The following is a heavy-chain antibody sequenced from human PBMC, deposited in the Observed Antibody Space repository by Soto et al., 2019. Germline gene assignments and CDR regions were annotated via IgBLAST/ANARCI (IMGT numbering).Heavy chain of an antibody. CDR3: ARGAPGYDFWSDLNWFDP. Sequence: SETLSLTCAVYGGSFSGYYWSWIRQPPGKGLEWIGEINHSGSTNYNPSLKSRVTISVDTSKNQFSLKLSSVTAADTAVYYCARGAPGYDFWSDLNWFDPWGQGTLVTVSS. CDR1: GGSFSGYY. D-gene: IGHD3-3*01. J-gene: IGHJ5*02. CDR2: INHSGST. V-gene: IGHV4-34*01.